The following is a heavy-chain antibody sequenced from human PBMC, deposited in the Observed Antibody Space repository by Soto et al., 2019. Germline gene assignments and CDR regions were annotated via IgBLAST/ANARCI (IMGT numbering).Heavy chain of an antibody. D-gene: IGHD6-6*01. CDR1: GYTLTSYG. V-gene: IGHV1-18*04. Sequence: QVQLVQSGAEVKKPGASVKVSCKASGYTLTSYGISWVRQAPGQGLEWMGWISAYNGNTNYAQKLQGRVTMTTDTSTSTAYMELRSLRSDDTAVYYCARDIAARKPYYYYGMDVWGQGTTVTVSS. CDR3: ARDIAARKPYYYYGMDV. CDR2: ISAYNGNT. J-gene: IGHJ6*02.